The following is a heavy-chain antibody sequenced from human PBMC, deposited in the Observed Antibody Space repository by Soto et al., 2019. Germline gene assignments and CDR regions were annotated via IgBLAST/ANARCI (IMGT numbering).Heavy chain of an antibody. D-gene: IGHD6-13*01. J-gene: IGHJ6*02. Sequence: SETLSLTCTVSGGSISSGGYYWSWIRQHPGKGLEWIGYIYYSGSTYYNPSLKSRVTISVDTSKNQFSLKLSSVTAADTAVYYCARTIAGAGPGRDYYYGMDVWGQGTTVTVSS. CDR3: ARTIAGAGPGRDYYYGMDV. CDR2: IYYSGST. V-gene: IGHV4-31*03. CDR1: GGSISSGGYY.